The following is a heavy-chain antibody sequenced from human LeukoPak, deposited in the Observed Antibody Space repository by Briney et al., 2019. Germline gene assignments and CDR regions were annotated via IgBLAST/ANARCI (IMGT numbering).Heavy chain of an antibody. Sequence: PGGSLRLSCAASGFTFSSYAMSWVRQAPGKGLEWVSTISGSGDKTYYADSVKGRFTISRDNSKNTLYLQVNILRAEDSALYYCAKDEFRGDCIGGSCYPFDPWGQGTLVTVSS. V-gene: IGHV3-23*01. J-gene: IGHJ5*02. CDR1: GFTFSSYA. CDR2: ISGSGDKT. CDR3: AKDEFRGDCIGGSCYPFDP. D-gene: IGHD2-15*01.